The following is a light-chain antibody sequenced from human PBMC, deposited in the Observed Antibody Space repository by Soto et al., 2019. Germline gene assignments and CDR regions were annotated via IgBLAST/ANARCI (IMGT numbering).Light chain of an antibody. CDR2: DNN. CDR3: GTWDSSLSVHV. J-gene: IGLJ1*01. Sequence: VLTQPPSVSAAPGHKVTISCSGSSSNIGNNYVSWYQQVPGTAPKLLIYDNNKRPSGNPDRFSGSKSGTSATLGISGLQTGDEADYYCGTWDSSLSVHVLGTGTKV. CDR1: SSNIGNNY. V-gene: IGLV1-51*01.